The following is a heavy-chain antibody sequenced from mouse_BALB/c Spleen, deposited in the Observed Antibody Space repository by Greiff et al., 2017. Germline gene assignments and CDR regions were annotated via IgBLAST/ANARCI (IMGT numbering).Heavy chain of an antibody. D-gene: IGHD2-3*01. J-gene: IGHJ2*01. V-gene: IGHV3-2*02. CDR1: GYSITSDYA. CDR2: ISYSGST. CDR3: ARGDGYYTYYFDY. Sequence: EVMLVESGPGLVKPSQSLSLTCTVTGYSITSDYAWNWIRQFPGNKLEWMGYISYSGSTSYNPSLKSRISITRDTSKNQFFLQLNSVTTEDTATYYCARGDGYYTYYFDYWGQGTTLTVSS.